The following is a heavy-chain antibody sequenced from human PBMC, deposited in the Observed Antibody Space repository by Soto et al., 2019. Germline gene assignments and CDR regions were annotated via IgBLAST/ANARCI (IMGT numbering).Heavy chain of an antibody. Sequence: TLSLTCSVSGDSISNLDYFWAWIRQPPGQALEYIGYIYNSATTYYNPSFESRVAISVDTSKSQFSLNVTSVTAADTAVYFCARGRYCLTGRCFPNWFDSWGQGALVTVSS. CDR3: ARGRYCLTGRCFPNWFDS. J-gene: IGHJ5*01. V-gene: IGHV4-30-4*01. CDR1: GDSISNLDYF. CDR2: IYNSATT. D-gene: IGHD7-27*01.